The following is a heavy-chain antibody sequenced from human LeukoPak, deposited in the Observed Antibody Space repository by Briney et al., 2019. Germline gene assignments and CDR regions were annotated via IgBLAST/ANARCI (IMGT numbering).Heavy chain of an antibody. D-gene: IGHD6-6*01. CDR2: IYSSGST. V-gene: IGHV4-4*07. Sequence: SETLSLTCTVSGGSISSYYWSWIRQPAGKGLEWIGRIYSSGSTNYNPSLKSRVTMSVDTSKNQFSLKLSSVTAADMAVYYCARLSIAAHVGDYWGQGTLVTVSS. J-gene: IGHJ4*02. CDR3: ARLSIAAHVGDY. CDR1: GGSISSYY.